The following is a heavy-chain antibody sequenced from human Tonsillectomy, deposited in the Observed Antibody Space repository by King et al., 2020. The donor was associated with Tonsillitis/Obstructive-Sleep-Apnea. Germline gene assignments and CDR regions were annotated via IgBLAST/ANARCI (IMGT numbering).Heavy chain of an antibody. CDR3: ARDWDGDYAYWYFDL. J-gene: IGHJ2*01. Sequence: VQLVESGGGLVQPGGSLRLSCAASGFTFSSYWMTWVRQAPGKGLEWVANIKQDGSEKYYVDSVKGRFTISRDNAKNSLSLQMNSLRGEDTAGYYCARDWDGDYAYWYFDLWGRGTLVTVSS. CDR2: IKQDGSEK. V-gene: IGHV3-7*04. CDR1: GFTFSSYW. D-gene: IGHD4-17*01.